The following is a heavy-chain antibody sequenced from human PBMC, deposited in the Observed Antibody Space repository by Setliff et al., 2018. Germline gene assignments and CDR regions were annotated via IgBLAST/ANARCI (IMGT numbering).Heavy chain of an antibody. CDR3: ARGRHSSGWPNNWFDP. CDR2: MNPNSGNT. J-gene: IGHJ5*02. Sequence: RASVKVSCKASEYTFISYDINWVRQATGQGLEWMGWMNPNSGNTGYAQKFQGRVTMTRNTSTSTAYMELSSLRSEDTAVYYCARGRHSSGWPNNWFDPWGQGTLVTVS. V-gene: IGHV1-8*02. CDR1: EYTFISYD. D-gene: IGHD6-19*01.